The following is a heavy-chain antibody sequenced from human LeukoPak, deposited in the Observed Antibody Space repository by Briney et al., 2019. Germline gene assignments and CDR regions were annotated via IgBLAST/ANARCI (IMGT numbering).Heavy chain of an antibody. J-gene: IGHJ4*02. D-gene: IGHD1-26*01. CDR3: ARSRASGVTFDY. V-gene: IGHV4-39*07. CDR1: GGSISSSSYY. Sequence: SETLSLTCTVSGGSISSSSYYWGWIRQPPGKGLEWIGSIYYSGSTYYNPSLKSRVTISVDTSKNQFSLKLSSVTAADTAVYYCARSRASGVTFDYWGQGTLVTVSS. CDR2: IYYSGST.